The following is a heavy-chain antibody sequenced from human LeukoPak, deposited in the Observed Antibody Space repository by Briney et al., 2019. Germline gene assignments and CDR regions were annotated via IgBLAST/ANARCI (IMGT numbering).Heavy chain of an antibody. CDR3: AGRRSGAFAFDV. D-gene: IGHD3-3*01. Sequence: SETLSLTCTVSGGSIRSSSHYWGWIRQSPGKGLEWIGSIFYSGSTYYSPSLKSRVTISIDMSENQFSLKVSSVTAADTAVYFCAGRRSGAFAFDVWGQGTMVTVSS. CDR1: GGSIRSSSHY. V-gene: IGHV4-39*07. J-gene: IGHJ3*01. CDR2: IFYSGST.